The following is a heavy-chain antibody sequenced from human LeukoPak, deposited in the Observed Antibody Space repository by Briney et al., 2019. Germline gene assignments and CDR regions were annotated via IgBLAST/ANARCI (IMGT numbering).Heavy chain of an antibody. CDR2: IYSGGST. J-gene: IGHJ6*03. CDR3: ARDVISWSGYRPNCYMDV. CDR1: GFTVSSNY. D-gene: IGHD3-3*01. Sequence: QPGGSLRLSCAASGFTVSSNYMSWVRQAPGKGLEWVSVIYSGGSTYYADSVKGRFTISRDNSKNTLYLQMNSLRAEDTAVYYCARDVISWSGYRPNCYMDVWGKGTTVTVSS. V-gene: IGHV3-66*02.